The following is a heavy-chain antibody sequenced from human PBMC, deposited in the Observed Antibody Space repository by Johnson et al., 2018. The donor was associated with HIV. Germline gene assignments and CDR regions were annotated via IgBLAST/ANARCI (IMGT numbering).Heavy chain of an antibody. CDR2: IYSGGST. V-gene: IGHV3-66*01. J-gene: IGHJ3*01. CDR1: GFTFLDYG. CDR3: AKGTSGYSSRGGAFDV. D-gene: IGHD6-13*01. Sequence: MLLVESGGGVVRPGGSLRLSCAASGFTFLDYGMSWVRQAPGKGLEWVSVIYSGGSTFNAHSVKGRFTISRDNSENTVYLQMNSLRAEDTAVYYCAKGTSGYSSRGGAFDVWGQGTMVTVSS.